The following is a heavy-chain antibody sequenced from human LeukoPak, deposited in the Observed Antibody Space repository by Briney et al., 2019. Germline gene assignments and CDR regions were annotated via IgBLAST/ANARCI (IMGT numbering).Heavy chain of an antibody. CDR2: IYHSGST. D-gene: IGHD3-22*01. V-gene: IGHV4-38-2*02. Sequence: SETLSLTCTVSGYSISSGYYWGWIRQPPGKGLEWIGSIYHSGSTYYNPSLKSRVTISVDTSKNQFSLKLSSVTAADTAVYYCARAPHYYDSSGAKYHFDYWGQGTLVTVSS. CDR1: GYSISSGYY. CDR3: ARAPHYYDSSGAKYHFDY. J-gene: IGHJ4*02.